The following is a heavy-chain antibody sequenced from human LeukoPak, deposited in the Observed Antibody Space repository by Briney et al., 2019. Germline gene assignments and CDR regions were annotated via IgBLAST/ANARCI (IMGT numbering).Heavy chain of an antibody. CDR3: AELGITMIGGV. V-gene: IGHV3-48*03. CDR2: ISSSCSTI. CDR1: GFTFSSYE. D-gene: IGHD3-10*02. J-gene: IGHJ6*04. Sequence: GGSLRLSCAASGFTFSSYEMNWVRQAPGKGLEWVSYISSSCSTIYYADSVKGRFTISRDNAQNSLYLQMNSLRAEDTAVYYCAELGITMIGGVWGKGTTVTISS.